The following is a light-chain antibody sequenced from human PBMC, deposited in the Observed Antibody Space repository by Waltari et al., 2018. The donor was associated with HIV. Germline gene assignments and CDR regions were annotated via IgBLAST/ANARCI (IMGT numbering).Light chain of an antibody. CDR2: DVN. CDR1: SSDIGYFNY. Sequence: QSALTPPPSASGSPGQSVTVPCTGTSSDIGYFNYVSWYQQHPGKAPKLLIYDVNKRPSGVPDRFFASKSGATASLTVSGLLAEDGADYYCAAYAGNNIVIFGGGTKVTV. J-gene: IGLJ2*01. V-gene: IGLV2-8*01. CDR3: AAYAGNNIVI.